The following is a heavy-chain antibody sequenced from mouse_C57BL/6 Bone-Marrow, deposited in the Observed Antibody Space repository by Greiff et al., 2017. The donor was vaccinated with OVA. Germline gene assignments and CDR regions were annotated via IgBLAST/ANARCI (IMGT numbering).Heavy chain of an antibody. D-gene: IGHD1-1*01. V-gene: IGHV5-6*01. CDR3: ARHAYYYGSNYQFDY. J-gene: IGHJ2*01. Sequence: EVQGVESGGDLVKPGGSLKLSCAASGFTFSSYGMSWVRQTPDKRLEWVATISSGGSYTYYPDSVKGRFTISRDNAKNTLYLQMSSLKSEDTAMYYCARHAYYYGSNYQFDYWGQGTTLTVSS. CDR2: ISSGGSYT. CDR1: GFTFSSYG.